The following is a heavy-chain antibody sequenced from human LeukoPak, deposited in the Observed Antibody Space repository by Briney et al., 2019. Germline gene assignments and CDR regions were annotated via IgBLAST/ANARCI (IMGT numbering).Heavy chain of an antibody. V-gene: IGHV4-59*01. CDR1: GGSISSYY. CDR2: IYYSGST. Sequence: SETLSLTCTVSGGSISSYYWSWIRQPPGKGLEWIGYIYYSGSTNYNPSLKSRVTISVDTSKNQFSLKLSSVTAADTAVYYCARDLIRSTIDYWGQGTLVTVSS. J-gene: IGHJ4*02. D-gene: IGHD1-1*01. CDR3: ARDLIRSTIDY.